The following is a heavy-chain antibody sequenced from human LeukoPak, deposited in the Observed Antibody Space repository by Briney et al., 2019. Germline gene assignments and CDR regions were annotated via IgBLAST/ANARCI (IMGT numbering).Heavy chain of an antibody. CDR3: ATYRQVLLPFES. CDR2: IFPSGGEI. J-gene: IGHJ4*02. CDR1: GFTVSSNS. Sequence: GGSLRLSCTVSGFTVSSNSMSWVRQAPGKGLEWVSSIFPSGGEIHYADSVRGRFTISRDNSKSTLSLQMNSLRAEDTAIYYCATYRQVLLPFESWGQGTLVTVSS. D-gene: IGHD2-8*02. V-gene: IGHV3-53*01.